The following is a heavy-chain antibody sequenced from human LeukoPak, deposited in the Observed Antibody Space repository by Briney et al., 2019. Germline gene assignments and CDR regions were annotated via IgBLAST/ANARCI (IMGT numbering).Heavy chain of an antibody. CDR1: GGSIRSSSYY. V-gene: IGHV4-39*01. CDR2: IYYSGST. CDR3: ARHSGSYYQPLDY. D-gene: IGHD1-26*01. Sequence: YPSETLSLTCTVSGGSIRSSSYYWGWIRQPPGKGLEWIGSIYYSGSTYYNPSLKSRVTISVDTSKNQFSLKLSSVTAADTAVYYCARHSGSYYQPLDYWGQGTLVTVSS. J-gene: IGHJ4*02.